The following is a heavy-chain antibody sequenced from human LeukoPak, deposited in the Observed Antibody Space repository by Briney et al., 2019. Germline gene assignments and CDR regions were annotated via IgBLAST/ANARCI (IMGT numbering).Heavy chain of an antibody. D-gene: IGHD3-22*01. J-gene: IGHJ4*02. CDR1: GGSFRGYY. CDR3: ARDTRTYYYDSSGYGDY. CDR2: INHSGST. V-gene: IGHV4-34*01. Sequence: PSETLSLTCAAYGGSFRGYYWSWIRQPPGKGLEWIGEINHSGSTNYNPSLKSRVTISVDTSKNQFSLKLSSVTAADMAVYYCARDTRTYYYDSSGYGDYWGQGTLVTVSS.